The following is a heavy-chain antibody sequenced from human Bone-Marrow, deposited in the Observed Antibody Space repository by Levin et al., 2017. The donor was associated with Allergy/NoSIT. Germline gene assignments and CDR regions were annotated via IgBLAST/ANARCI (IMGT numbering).Heavy chain of an antibody. CDR3: ARSIAASYMDV. V-gene: IGHV3-13*04. CDR2: IGAADET. D-gene: IGHD6-13*01. CDR1: GFTFSSYH. J-gene: IGHJ6*03. Sequence: ETLSLTCAASGFTFSSYHMHWVRQVAGKGLEWVSAIGAADETYYAAPVKGRFTISRENAKNSLYLHMSSLRAGDTAVYYCARSIAASYMDVWGKGTTVTVSS.